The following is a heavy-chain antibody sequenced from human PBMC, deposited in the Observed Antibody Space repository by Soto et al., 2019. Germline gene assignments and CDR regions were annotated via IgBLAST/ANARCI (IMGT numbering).Heavy chain of an antibody. CDR2: IGPYNGNT. CDR3: ARCYCSVGSCYTCWHFDL. J-gene: IGHJ2*01. Sequence: QVQLVQSGAEVKKPGASVKVSCKASGYTFNNYGISWVRQAPGQGLEWMGWIGPYNGNTDHAQNFQGRVNMTTDTTTNTAYMELRSLRSDDTALYYCARCYCSVGSCYTCWHFDLWGRGTLVTVSS. CDR1: GYTFNNYG. V-gene: IGHV1-18*01. D-gene: IGHD2-15*01.